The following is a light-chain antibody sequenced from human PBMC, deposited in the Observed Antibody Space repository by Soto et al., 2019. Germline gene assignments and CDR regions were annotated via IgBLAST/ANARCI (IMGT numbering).Light chain of an antibody. CDR2: SNN. Sequence: QSVVTQPPSASGTPGQRVTIPCSGSNSNIGSNTVNWYQHLPGAAPKLLIYSNNQRPSGVPDRFSGSKSGTSASLAITGLQSEDEADYYCAGWDDSLNGVVFGGGTKVTVL. CDR1: NSNIGSNT. V-gene: IGLV1-44*01. CDR3: AGWDDSLNGVV. J-gene: IGLJ2*01.